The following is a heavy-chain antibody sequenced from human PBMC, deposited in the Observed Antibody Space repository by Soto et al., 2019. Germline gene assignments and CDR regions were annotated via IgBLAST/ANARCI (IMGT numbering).Heavy chain of an antibody. CDR1: GFTFSSYS. D-gene: IGHD6-13*01. CDR3: ARDSPYSSSWYDLNWFDP. V-gene: IGHV3-48*02. CDR2: ISSSSSTT. J-gene: IGHJ5*02. Sequence: EVQLVESGGGLVQPGGSLRLSCAASGFTFSSYSMNWVRQAPGKGLEWVSYISSSSSTTYYADSVKGRFTISRDNAKNSLYRQMNSLRDDDTAVYYCARDSPYSSSWYDLNWFDPWGQGTLVTVSS.